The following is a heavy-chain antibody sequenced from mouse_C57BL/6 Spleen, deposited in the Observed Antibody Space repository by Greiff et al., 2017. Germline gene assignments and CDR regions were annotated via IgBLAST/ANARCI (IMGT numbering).Heavy chain of an antibody. CDR2: IYPGNSDT. J-gene: IGHJ2*01. Sequence: VQLQQSGTVLARPGASVKMSCKTSGYTFTSYWMHWVNQRPGQGLEWIGAIYPGNSDTSYNQKFKGKAKLTAVTSASTAYMELSSLTNEDSAVYYCTIYCGSSYVDYWGQGTTLTVSA. D-gene: IGHD1-1*01. V-gene: IGHV1-5*01. CDR3: TIYCGSSYVDY. CDR1: GYTFTSYW.